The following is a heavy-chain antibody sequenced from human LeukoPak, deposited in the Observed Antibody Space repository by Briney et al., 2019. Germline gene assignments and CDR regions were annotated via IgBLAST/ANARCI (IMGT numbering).Heavy chain of an antibody. CDR2: IYYVVNT. Sequence: SETLSLTCTVSSGSISSSNYFWVWIRQPPGKGLEWIGIIYYVVNTYYNPSLKSRVTISVDTSKNQFSLKLSSVTAADTAVYYCACLTTADAFDIWGQGTMVTVSS. D-gene: IGHD3-22*01. J-gene: IGHJ3*02. V-gene: IGHV4-39*07. CDR1: SGSISSSNYF. CDR3: ACLTTADAFDI.